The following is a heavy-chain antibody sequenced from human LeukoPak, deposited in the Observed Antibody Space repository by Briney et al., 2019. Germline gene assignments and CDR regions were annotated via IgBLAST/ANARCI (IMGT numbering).Heavy chain of an antibody. CDR2: IYYSGST. V-gene: IGHV4-59*12. CDR1: GGSISSYY. Sequence: SETLSLTCTVSGGSISSYYWNWIRQPPGKGLEWIGNIYYSGSTYYNPSLKSRVTISVDTSKNQFSLKLTSVTAADTAVYYCARGDWNYGRGRTFDIWGQGTMVTVSS. D-gene: IGHD1-7*01. J-gene: IGHJ3*02. CDR3: ARGDWNYGRGRTFDI.